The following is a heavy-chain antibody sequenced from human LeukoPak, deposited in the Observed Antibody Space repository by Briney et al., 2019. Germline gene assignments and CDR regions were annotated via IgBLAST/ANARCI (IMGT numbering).Heavy chain of an antibody. J-gene: IGHJ4*02. D-gene: IGHD3-10*01. V-gene: IGHV3-49*04. CDR3: TRVYRNYGSRSYHFDY. Sequence: PGGSLRLSCTASGFTFGDYAMSWVRQAPGKGLEWVGFIRSKAYGGTTEYAASVKGRFTISRDDSKSIAYLQMNSLKTKDTAVYYCTRVYRNYGSRSYHFDYWGQRTLVTVSS. CDR1: GFTFGDYA. CDR2: IRSKAYGGTT.